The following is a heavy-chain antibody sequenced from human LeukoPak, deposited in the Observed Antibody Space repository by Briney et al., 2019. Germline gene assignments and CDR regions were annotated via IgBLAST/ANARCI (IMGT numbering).Heavy chain of an antibody. CDR3: AKATIRYFDWSSADY. Sequence: GGSLRLSCAASGFTFSSYGMHWVRQAPGKGLEWVAVISYDGSNKYYADSVKGRFTISRDNSKNTLYLQMNSLRAEDTAVYYCAKATIRYFDWSSADYWGQGTLVTVSS. D-gene: IGHD3-9*01. J-gene: IGHJ4*02. CDR2: ISYDGSNK. V-gene: IGHV3-30*18. CDR1: GFTFSSYG.